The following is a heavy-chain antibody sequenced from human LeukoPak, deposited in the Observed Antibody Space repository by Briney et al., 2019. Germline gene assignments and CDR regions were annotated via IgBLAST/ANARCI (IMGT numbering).Heavy chain of an antibody. CDR1: GGSFSGYY. CDR3: ARELGYAVISLDY. J-gene: IGHJ4*02. CDR2: INHSGST. Sequence: PSETLSLTCAVYGGSFSGYYWSWIRQPPGKGLEWIGEINHSGSTNYNPSLKSRVTISVDTSKNQFSLKLRSVTAADTAVYYCARELGYAVISLDYWGQGTLVTVSS. V-gene: IGHV4-34*01. D-gene: IGHD5-12*01.